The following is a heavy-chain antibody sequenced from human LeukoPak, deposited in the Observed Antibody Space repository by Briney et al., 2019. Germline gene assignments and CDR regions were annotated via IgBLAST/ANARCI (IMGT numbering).Heavy chain of an antibody. CDR3: VRDICNAGRCYLELEN. D-gene: IGHD2-15*01. CDR2: IGPAGDT. CDR1: GFSFSTFD. V-gene: IGHV3-13*01. Sequence: PGGSLRLSCAASGFSFSTFDLHWVRQVTGKSLEWVSGIGPAGDTYYSGSVKGRFTISRENAKTSLYLQMNSLTAGDTAIYYCVRDICNAGRCYLELENWGQGTLVTVAS. J-gene: IGHJ4*02.